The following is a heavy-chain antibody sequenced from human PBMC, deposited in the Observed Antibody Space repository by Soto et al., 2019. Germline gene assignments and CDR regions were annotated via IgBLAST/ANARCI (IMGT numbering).Heavy chain of an antibody. J-gene: IGHJ4*02. CDR2: IYYSGST. CDR1: GGSISSSSYY. V-gene: IGHV4-39*01. Sequence: SETLSLTCTVSGGSISSSSYYWGWIRQPPGKGLEWIGSIYYSGSTYYNPSLKSRVTISVDTSKNQFSLKLSSVTAADTAVYFCASRRHVGIPHYFDYWGQGTPVTVS. CDR3: ASRRHVGIPHYFDY.